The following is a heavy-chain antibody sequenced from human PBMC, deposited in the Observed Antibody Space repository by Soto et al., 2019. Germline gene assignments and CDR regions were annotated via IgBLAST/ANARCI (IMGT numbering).Heavy chain of an antibody. CDR3: ATVLIAAAGTVLEYWFDP. D-gene: IGHD6-13*01. CDR2: FDPEDGET. V-gene: IGHV1-24*01. CDR1: GYTLTELS. Sequence: ASVKVSCKVSGYTLTELSMRWVRQAPGKGLEWMGGFDPEDGETIYAQKFQGRVTMTEDTSTDTAYMELSSLRSEDTAVYYCATVLIAAAGTVLEYWFDPWGQGTLVTVSS. J-gene: IGHJ5*02.